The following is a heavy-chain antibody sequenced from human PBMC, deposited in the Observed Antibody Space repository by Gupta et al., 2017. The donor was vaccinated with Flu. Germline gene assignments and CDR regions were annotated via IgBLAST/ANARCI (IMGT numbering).Heavy chain of an antibody. J-gene: IGHJ3*02. Sequence: VQLVQSGAEVKKPGESLKISCKGSGFSPTNYWIAWVRQMPGKGLEWMGVIFPGNSDSRYSPSFEGQVTFSADKSISTTYLQWSSLKASDTATYYCARSRTPYNAFDIWGQGTMVAVSS. V-gene: IGHV5-51*01. CDR3: ARSRTPYNAFDI. CDR1: GFSPTNYW. CDR2: IFPGNSDS.